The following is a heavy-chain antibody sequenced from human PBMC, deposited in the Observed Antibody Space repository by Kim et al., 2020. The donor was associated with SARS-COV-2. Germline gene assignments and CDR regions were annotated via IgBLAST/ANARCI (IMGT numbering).Heavy chain of an antibody. J-gene: IGHJ4*02. CDR3: ANENNWNREYYFDY. D-gene: IGHD1-20*01. V-gene: IGHV3-30-3*02. Sequence: GGSLRLSCAASGFTFSSYAMHWVRQAPGKGLEWVAVISYDGSNKYYADSVKGRFTISRDNSKNTLYLQMNSLRAEDTAVYYCANENNWNREYYFDYWGQGTLVTVSS. CDR1: GFTFSSYA. CDR2: ISYDGSNK.